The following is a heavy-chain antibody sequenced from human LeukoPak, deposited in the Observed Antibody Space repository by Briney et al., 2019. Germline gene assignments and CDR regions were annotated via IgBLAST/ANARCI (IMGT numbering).Heavy chain of an antibody. V-gene: IGHV5-51*01. CDR2: IYPGDSDA. D-gene: IGHD3-3*01. CDR3: ARQNDFRLDY. CDR1: GYTFSSYW. J-gene: IGHJ4*02. Sequence: GESLKISCKGSGYTFSSYWIGWVRQMPGKGLEWMGIIYPGDSDARYSPSLQGQVTISVDTSIGTAYLQWSSLKASDTAIYYCARQNDFRLDYWGQGTLVTVSS.